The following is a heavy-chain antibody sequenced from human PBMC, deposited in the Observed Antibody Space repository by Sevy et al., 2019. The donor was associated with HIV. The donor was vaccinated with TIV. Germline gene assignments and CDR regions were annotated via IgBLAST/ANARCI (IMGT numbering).Heavy chain of an antibody. CDR2: INQDERHI. Sequence: GGFLRLSCEVSGFTFSDFWMTWVRQSPGKGLEWVAYINQDERHINLLDSVRGQFTISRDNAKNSLYLQMDSLRAEDTAIYYCARDPDWGALDRWGQGTLVTVSS. J-gene: IGHJ5*02. D-gene: IGHD7-27*01. V-gene: IGHV3-7*01. CDR3: ARDPDWGALDR. CDR1: GFTFSDFW.